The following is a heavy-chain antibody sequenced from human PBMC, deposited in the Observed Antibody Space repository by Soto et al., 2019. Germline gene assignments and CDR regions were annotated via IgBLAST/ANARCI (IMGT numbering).Heavy chain of an antibody. Sequence: QLQLQESGPGLLKPSETLSLTCTVSGDSISSGNYRWGWVRQTPGKGLEWIGNIYSTGTTYYNPSLRRRSTISGDTSKNQFSLKLSIVTAADTAVYYCTSRLGYGYAMDVWGQGTAVTVSS. V-gene: IGHV4-39*01. J-gene: IGHJ6*02. CDR1: GDSISSGNYR. CDR3: TSRLGYGYAMDV. CDR2: IYSTGTT. D-gene: IGHD1-1*01.